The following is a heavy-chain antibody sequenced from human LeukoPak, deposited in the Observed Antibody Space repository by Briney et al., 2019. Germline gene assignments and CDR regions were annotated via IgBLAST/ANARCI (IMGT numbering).Heavy chain of an antibody. CDR1: GYSISSGYY. D-gene: IGHD3-10*01. CDR3: ARGVREKNRGFLLYYYYYYMDV. V-gene: IGHV4-61*01. J-gene: IGHJ6*03. Sequence: PSETLSLTCTVSGYSISSGYYWGWIRQPPGKGLEWIGYIYYSGSTNYNPSLKSRVTISVDTSKNQFSLNLSSVTAADTAVYYCARGVREKNRGFLLYYYYYYMDVWGKGTTVAISS. CDR2: IYYSGST.